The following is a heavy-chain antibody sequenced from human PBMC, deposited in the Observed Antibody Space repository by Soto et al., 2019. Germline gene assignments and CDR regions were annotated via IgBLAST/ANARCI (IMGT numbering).Heavy chain of an antibody. D-gene: IGHD1-1*01. CDR2: IYATGTT. CDR3: VRDGTKTLRDWFDP. CDR1: GASISGFY. Sequence: QVQLQESGPGLVKPSETLSLTCTVSGASISGFYWSWIRKSAGKGLEWIGRIYATGTTDYNPSLKSRVMMLVDTSKKQCSLKLRSVTAADTAVYYCVRDGTKTLRDWFDPWGQGISVTVSS. V-gene: IGHV4-4*07. J-gene: IGHJ5*02.